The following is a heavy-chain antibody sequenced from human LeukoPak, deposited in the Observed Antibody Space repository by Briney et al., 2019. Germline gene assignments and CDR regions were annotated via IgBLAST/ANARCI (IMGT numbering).Heavy chain of an antibody. D-gene: IGHD6-19*01. CDR1: GFTFDDYA. CDR2: ISWNSGSI. J-gene: IGHJ6*02. CDR3: AKDTVAGPYYYGMDV. Sequence: GGSLRLSCAASGFTFDDYAMHWVRQAPGKGLEWVSGISWNSGSIGYADSVKGRFTISRDNAKNSQYLQMNSLRAEDTALYYCAKDTVAGPYYYGMDVWGQGTTVTVSS. V-gene: IGHV3-9*01.